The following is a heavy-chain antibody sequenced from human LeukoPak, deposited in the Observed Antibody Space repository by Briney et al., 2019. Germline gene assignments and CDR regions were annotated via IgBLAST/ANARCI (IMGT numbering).Heavy chain of an antibody. V-gene: IGHV1-69*06. CDR2: IIPIFGTA. J-gene: IGHJ4*02. D-gene: IGHD1-26*01. Sequence: SVKVSCKASGGTFSSYAISWVRQAPGQGLEWMGGIIPIFGTANYAQKFQGRVTITADKSTSTAYMELSSLRSEDTAVYYCASEVVGATGYFDYWGQGTLVTVSS. CDR3: ASEVVGATGYFDY. CDR1: GGTFSSYA.